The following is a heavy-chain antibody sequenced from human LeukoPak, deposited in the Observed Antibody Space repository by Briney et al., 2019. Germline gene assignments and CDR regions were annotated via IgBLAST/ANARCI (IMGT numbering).Heavy chain of an antibody. CDR2: IYTSGST. D-gene: IGHD2-15*01. Sequence: SETLSLTCTVSGGSISSYCWSWIRQPAGKGLEWIGRIYTSGSTNYNPSLKSRVTMSVDTSKNQSSLKLSSVTAADTAVYYCARGPLVPYCSGGSCYYYYYGMDVWGQGTTVTVSS. V-gene: IGHV4-4*07. CDR3: ARGPLVPYCSGGSCYYYYYGMDV. J-gene: IGHJ6*02. CDR1: GGSISSYC.